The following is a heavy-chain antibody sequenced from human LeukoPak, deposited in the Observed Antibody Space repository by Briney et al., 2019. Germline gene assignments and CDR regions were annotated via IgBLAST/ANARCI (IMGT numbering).Heavy chain of an antibody. CDR3: ARGTYYYDSSGYHYFDY. Sequence: GGSLRLSCAASGFTFSSYGMHWVRQAPGKGLEWVAVIWYDGSNKYYADSVKGRFTISRDNPKNTLYLQMNSLRAEDTAVYYCARGTYYYDSSGYHYFDYWGQGTLVTVSS. CDR1: GFTFSSYG. J-gene: IGHJ4*02. D-gene: IGHD3-22*01. CDR2: IWYDGSNK. V-gene: IGHV3-33*01.